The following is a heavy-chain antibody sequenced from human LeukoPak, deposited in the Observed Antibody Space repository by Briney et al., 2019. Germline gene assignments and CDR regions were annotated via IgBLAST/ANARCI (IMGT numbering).Heavy chain of an antibody. CDR2: IYSGGST. D-gene: IGHD6-19*01. CDR1: GFTVSSNY. J-gene: IGHJ1*01. CDR3: ARLYSSGWYGYFQH. Sequence: GGSLRLSCAASGFTVSSNYMSWVRQAPGKGLEWVSVIYSGGSTYYADSVKGRFTISRDNSKNTLYLQMNSLRAKDTAVYYCARLYSSGWYGYFQHWGQGTLVTVSS. V-gene: IGHV3-53*01.